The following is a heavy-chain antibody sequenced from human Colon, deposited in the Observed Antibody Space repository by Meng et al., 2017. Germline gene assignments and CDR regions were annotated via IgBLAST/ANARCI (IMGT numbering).Heavy chain of an antibody. Sequence: GGSLRLSCAASGFTFSDYYTSWIRQAPGKGLEWVSYMSSSGSTVSYADSVKGRFTIARDNANNSLYLQMNSLRAEDTAVYYCARDLSGIAVAGADYWGQGALVTVSS. CDR2: MSSSGSTV. J-gene: IGHJ4*02. V-gene: IGHV3-11*01. CDR1: GFTFSDYY. CDR3: ARDLSGIAVAGADY. D-gene: IGHD6-19*01.